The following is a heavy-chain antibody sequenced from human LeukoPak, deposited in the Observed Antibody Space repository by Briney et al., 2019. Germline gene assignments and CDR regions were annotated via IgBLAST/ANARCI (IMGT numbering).Heavy chain of an antibody. Sequence: PSETLSLTCTVSGYSISSGYYWGWIRQPPGKGLEWIGSIYHSGSTYYNPSLKSRVTISVDASKNQFSLRLSSVTAADTAVYFCAKGLRYLSFNDAFDIWGQGTMVTVSS. V-gene: IGHV4-38-2*02. CDR2: IYHSGST. CDR1: GYSISSGYY. J-gene: IGHJ3*02. D-gene: IGHD3-9*01. CDR3: AKGLRYLSFNDAFDI.